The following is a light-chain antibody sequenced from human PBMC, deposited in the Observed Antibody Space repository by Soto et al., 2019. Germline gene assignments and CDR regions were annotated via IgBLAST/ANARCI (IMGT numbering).Light chain of an antibody. CDR2: GAS. V-gene: IGKV3-20*01. J-gene: IGKJ1*01. CDR1: QTINSNY. CDR3: QQCDRSPWT. Sequence: EIVLTPSPGTLAFSTCESATLSFSASQTINSNYLVWFQQKPGQAPRLLIYGASSRATGIPDRFSGSGSGTDFTLTISSLEPEDFAVYYCQQCDRSPWTFGQGTKVDIK.